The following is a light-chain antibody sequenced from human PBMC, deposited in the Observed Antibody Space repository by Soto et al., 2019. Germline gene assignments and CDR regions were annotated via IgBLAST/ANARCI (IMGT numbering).Light chain of an antibody. CDR2: LNSDGSH. CDR3: QTWSTDNLV. Sequence: QLVLTQPPSASASLGASVKLTCTLSSGHNSYAIAWHQQQPEKGPRYLMKLNSDGSHSKGDGIPDRFSGSSSGAERYLTISSLQSEDEADYYCQTWSTDNLVFGGGTKLTVL. J-gene: IGLJ3*02. CDR1: SGHNSYA. V-gene: IGLV4-69*01.